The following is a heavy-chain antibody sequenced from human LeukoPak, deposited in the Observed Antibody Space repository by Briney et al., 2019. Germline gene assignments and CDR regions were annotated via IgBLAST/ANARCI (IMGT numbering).Heavy chain of an antibody. CDR3: AKESPALQTAGYLSWGPKDFKNTRRGAFFDS. CDR1: ALNLNYYP. J-gene: IGHJ5*01. Sequence: PGELLRLSCTTSALNLNYYPMNQVPLGPGKELEGDSGGRDSGGARKYADSVKGGFTISRDRATNTLWLHMTRLRAEGTAVYYCAKESPALQTAGYLSWGPKDFKNTRRGAFFDSWGQGTLVTVS. CDR2: GRDSGGAR. V-gene: IGHV3-23*01. D-gene: IGHD3-9*01.